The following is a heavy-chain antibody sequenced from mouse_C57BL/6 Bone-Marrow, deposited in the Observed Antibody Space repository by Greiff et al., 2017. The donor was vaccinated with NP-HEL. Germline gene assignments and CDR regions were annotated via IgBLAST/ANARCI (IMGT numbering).Heavy chain of an antibody. CDR3: ARSDSNHWYFDV. V-gene: IGHV1-53*01. CDR2: INPSNGGT. D-gene: IGHD2-5*01. Sequence: VQLQQPGTELVKPGASVKLSCKASGYTFTSYWMHWVKQRPGQGLEWIGNINPSNGGTNYNEKFKSKATLTVAKSSSTAYMQLSSLTSEDSAVYYCARSDSNHWYFDVWGTGTTVTVSS. CDR1: GYTFTSYW. J-gene: IGHJ1*03.